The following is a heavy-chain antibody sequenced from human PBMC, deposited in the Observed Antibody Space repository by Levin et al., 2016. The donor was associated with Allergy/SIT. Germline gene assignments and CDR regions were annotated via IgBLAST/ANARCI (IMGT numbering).Heavy chain of an antibody. CDR2: ISSNGGNT. V-gene: IGHV3-64D*06. CDR1: GFTFSNYA. CDR3: VKGGDEQHLFEGPIMDV. Sequence: GESLKISCSASGFTFSNYAMHWVRRAPGKGLEYVSVISSNGGNTYYADSVKGRFTISRDNSKNTLYLQMSSLRPEDTAVYYCVKGGDEQHLFEGPIMDVWGQGTTVTVSS. D-gene: IGHD6-13*01. J-gene: IGHJ6*02.